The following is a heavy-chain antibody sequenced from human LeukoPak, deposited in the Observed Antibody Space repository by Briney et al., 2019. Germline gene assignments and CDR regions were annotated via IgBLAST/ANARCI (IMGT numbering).Heavy chain of an antibody. CDR3: ARPDRDGYNCAFDI. CDR1: GGSFSGYY. V-gene: IGHV4-34*01. D-gene: IGHD5-24*01. J-gene: IGHJ3*02. CDR2: INHSGST. Sequence: SETLSLTRAVYGGSFSGYYWSWIRHPPGKGLEWIGEINHSGSTNYNPSLKSRVTISVDTSKNQCSLKLSSVSAADTAVYYCARPDRDGYNCAFDIWGQGTRVTVSS.